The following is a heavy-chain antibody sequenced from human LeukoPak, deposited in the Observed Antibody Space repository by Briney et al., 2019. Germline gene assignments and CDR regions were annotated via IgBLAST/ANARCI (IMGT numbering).Heavy chain of an antibody. CDR2: IYYSGST. CDR3: ANGRGGVVVPAHNWFDP. D-gene: IGHD2-15*01. CDR1: GGPISSSSYY. V-gene: IGHV4-39*07. Sequence: PSETLSLICTVSGGPISSSSYYWGWLRQPPGKGLEWIGSIYYSGSTYYNPSLKSRVTISVDTSKNQFSLKLSSVTAADTAVYYCANGRGGVVVPAHNWFDPWGQGTLVTVSS. J-gene: IGHJ5*02.